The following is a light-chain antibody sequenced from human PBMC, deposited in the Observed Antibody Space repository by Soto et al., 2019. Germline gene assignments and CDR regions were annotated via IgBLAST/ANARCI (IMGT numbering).Light chain of an antibody. V-gene: IGKV1-5*03. CDR1: QSISSW. CDR3: KKYNFFPWT. CDR2: KAS. Sequence: DIQMTQSPSTLSASVGDRVTITCRASQSISSWLAWYQQKPGKAPKLLIYKASSLESGVPSRFSGSGSGTEFTLTISSLQPDDFAIYYCKKYNFFPWTFGKGTKVKIK. J-gene: IGKJ1*01.